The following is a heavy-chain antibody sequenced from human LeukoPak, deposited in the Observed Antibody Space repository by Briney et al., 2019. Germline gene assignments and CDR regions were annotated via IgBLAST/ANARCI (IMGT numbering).Heavy chain of an antibody. CDR2: IYYSGST. D-gene: IGHD2-21*01. CDR1: GGSISDYY. Sequence: PSETLSLTCTVSGGSISDYYWSWIRQPPGKGLEWIGYIYYSGSTNYNPSLKSRVTMSVDTSKNQFSLKLSSVAAADTAVYYCARLFASDAFDIWGQGTMVTVSS. V-gene: IGHV4-59*01. CDR3: ARLFASDAFDI. J-gene: IGHJ3*02.